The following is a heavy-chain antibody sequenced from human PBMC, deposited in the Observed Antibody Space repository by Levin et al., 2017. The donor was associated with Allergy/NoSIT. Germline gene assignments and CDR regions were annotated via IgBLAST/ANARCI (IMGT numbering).Heavy chain of an antibody. V-gene: IGHV3-53*01. D-gene: IGHD2-8*01. CDR1: GFTVSSNY. CDR3: ASGPSGSRYARYYYGMDV. CDR2: IYSGGST. J-gene: IGHJ6*02. Sequence: ETLSLTCAASGFTVSSNYMSWVRQAPGKGLEWVSVIYSGGSTYYADSVKGRFTISRDNSKNTLYLQMNSLRAEDTAVYYCASGPSGSRYARYYYGMDVWGQGTTVTVSS.